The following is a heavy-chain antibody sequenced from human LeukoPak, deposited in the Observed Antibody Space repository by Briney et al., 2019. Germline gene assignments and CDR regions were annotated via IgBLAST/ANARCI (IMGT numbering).Heavy chain of an antibody. D-gene: IGHD6-13*01. Sequence: SGGSLRLSCAASGFTVSSNYMSWVRQAPGKGLEWVSVIYSGGSTYYADSVKGRFTISRDNSKNTLYLQMNSLRAEDTAVYYCARETYSSSCNFDYWGQGTLVTVSS. J-gene: IGHJ4*02. CDR2: IYSGGST. V-gene: IGHV3-66*01. CDR3: ARETYSSSCNFDY. CDR1: GFTVSSNY.